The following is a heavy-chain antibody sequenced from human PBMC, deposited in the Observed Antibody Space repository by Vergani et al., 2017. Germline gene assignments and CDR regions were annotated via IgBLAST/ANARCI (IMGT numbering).Heavy chain of an antibody. J-gene: IGHJ4*01. Sequence: VELLESGGGLAQPGGSLRVSCSASGFRVTTYYMSWVRQAPGKGLEWVSVIKSDGRTSYAESVTGRFTISRETSRNAVYLQMNILRVEDTGVYYCTRSECSGTTCYGHYFDLWGHGILVTVSS. V-gene: IGHV3-66*02. D-gene: IGHD2-15*01. CDR1: GFRVTTYY. CDR2: IKSDGRT. CDR3: TRSECSGTTCYGHYFDL.